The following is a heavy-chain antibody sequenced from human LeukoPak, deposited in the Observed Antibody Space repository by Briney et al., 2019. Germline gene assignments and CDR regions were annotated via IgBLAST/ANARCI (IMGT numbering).Heavy chain of an antibody. Sequence: PSETLSLTCTVSGGSISSYYWSWIRQPPGKGLEWIGYIYYSGSTNYNPSLNSRVTISVDRSKNQFSLKLSSVTAADTAVYYCARDRPQWPFDYWGQGTLVTVSS. D-gene: IGHD2-8*01. V-gene: IGHV4-59*12. CDR1: GGSISSYY. CDR3: ARDRPQWPFDY. J-gene: IGHJ4*02. CDR2: IYYSGST.